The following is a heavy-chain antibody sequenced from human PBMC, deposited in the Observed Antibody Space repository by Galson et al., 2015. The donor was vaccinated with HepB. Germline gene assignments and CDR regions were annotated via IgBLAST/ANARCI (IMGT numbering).Heavy chain of an antibody. J-gene: IGHJ6*02. CDR2: IYSGGST. CDR3: ARGPGLRDSYYDFWSGSTYYYGMDV. CDR1: GFTVSSNY. V-gene: IGHV3-53*01. D-gene: IGHD3-3*01. Sequence: LRLSCAASGFTVSSNYMNWVRQAPGKGLEWVSVIYSGGSTYYADSVKGRFTISRDNSKNTLYLQMNSLRAEDTAVYYCARGPGLRDSYYDFWSGSTYYYGMDVWGQGTTVTVSS.